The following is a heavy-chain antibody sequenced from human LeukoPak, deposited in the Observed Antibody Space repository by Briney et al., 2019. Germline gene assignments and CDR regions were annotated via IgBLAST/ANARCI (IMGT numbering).Heavy chain of an antibody. Sequence: ASVKVSCKASGGTFSSYAISWVRQAPGQGLEWMGGIIPIFGTANYAQKFQGRVTITTDESTSTAYMELSSLRSEDTAVYYCARSREYCSSTSCYQKDYWGQGTLVTVSS. D-gene: IGHD2-2*01. CDR3: ARSREYCSSTSCYQKDY. V-gene: IGHV1-69*05. J-gene: IGHJ4*02. CDR1: GGTFSSYA. CDR2: IIPIFGTA.